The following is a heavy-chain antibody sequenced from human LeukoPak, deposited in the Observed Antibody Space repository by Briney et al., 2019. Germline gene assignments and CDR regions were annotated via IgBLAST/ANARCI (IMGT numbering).Heavy chain of an antibody. Sequence: ASVKVSCRASGYTFTSYGISWVRQAPGQGLEWMGWISAYNGNTNYAQKLQGRVTMTTDTSTSTAYMELRSLRSDDTAVYYCARASGRGFTMVRTNLYYFDYWGQGTLVTVSS. V-gene: IGHV1-18*01. J-gene: IGHJ4*02. D-gene: IGHD3-10*01. CDR3: ARASGRGFTMVRTNLYYFDY. CDR2: ISAYNGNT. CDR1: GYTFTSYG.